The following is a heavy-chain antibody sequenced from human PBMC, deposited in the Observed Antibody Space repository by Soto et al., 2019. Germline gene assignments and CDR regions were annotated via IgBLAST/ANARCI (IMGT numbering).Heavy chain of an antibody. D-gene: IGHD2-15*01. CDR1: RVTYSLNG. V-gene: IGHV3-7*01. Sequence: CLRLSCAASRVTYSLNGMHWVLQAPGKGLEWVANIKQDGSQKYYVDSVKGRFTISRDNAKNSLYLQMNSLRAEDTAVYYCARVAVVVAGRNYYYYMDVWGKGTTVTVSS. CDR3: ARVAVVVAGRNYYYYMDV. CDR2: IKQDGSQK. J-gene: IGHJ6*03.